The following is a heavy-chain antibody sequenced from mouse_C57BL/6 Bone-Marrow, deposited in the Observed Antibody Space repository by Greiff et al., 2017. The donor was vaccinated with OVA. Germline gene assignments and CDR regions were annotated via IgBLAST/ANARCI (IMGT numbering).Heavy chain of an antibody. V-gene: IGHV1-82*01. D-gene: IGHD1-1*01. J-gene: IGHJ2*01. CDR2: IYPGDGDT. CDR1: GYAFSSSW. CDR3: ARIPYYYGSRDY. Sequence: VKLQESGPELVKPGASVKISCKASGYAFSSSWMNWVKQRPGKGLEWIGRIYPGDGDTNYNGKFKGKATLTADKSSSTAYMQLSSLTSEDSAVYFCARIPYYYGSRDYWGQGTTLTVSS.